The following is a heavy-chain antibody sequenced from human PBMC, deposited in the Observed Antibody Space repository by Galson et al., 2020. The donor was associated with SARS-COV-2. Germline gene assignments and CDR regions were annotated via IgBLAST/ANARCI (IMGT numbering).Heavy chain of an antibody. CDR2: INWNGGST. D-gene: IGHD5-18*01. CDR3: ARGRGSAIQLWLSGGMDV. J-gene: IGHJ6*02. Sequence: GESLKISCAASGFTFDDYGMSWVRQAPGKGLEWVSGINWNGGSTGYADSVKGRFTISRDNAKNSLYLQMNSLRAEDTALYYCARGRGSAIQLWLSGGMDVWGQGTTVTVSS. V-gene: IGHV3-20*04. CDR1: GFTFDDYG.